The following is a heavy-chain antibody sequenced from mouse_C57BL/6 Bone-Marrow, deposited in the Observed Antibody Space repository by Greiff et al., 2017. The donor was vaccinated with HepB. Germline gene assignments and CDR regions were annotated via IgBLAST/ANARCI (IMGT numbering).Heavy chain of an antibody. V-gene: IGHV1-52*01. CDR2: IDPSDSET. J-gene: IGHJ1*03. CDR3: ARKDYWYFDV. CDR1: GYTFTSYW. Sequence: QVQLQQSGPELVRPGSSVKLSCKASGYTFTSYWMHWVKQRPIQGLEWIGNIDPSDSETHYNQKFKDKATLTVDKSSSTAYMQLSSLTSEDSAVYYCARKDYWYFDVWGTGTTVTVSS.